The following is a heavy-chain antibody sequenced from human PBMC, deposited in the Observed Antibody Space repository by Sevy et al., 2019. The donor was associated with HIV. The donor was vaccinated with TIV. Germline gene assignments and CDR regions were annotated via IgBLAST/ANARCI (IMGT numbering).Heavy chain of an antibody. J-gene: IGHJ4*02. CDR1: GHTFTTFS. D-gene: IGHD1-26*01. CDR2: INPSGGST. V-gene: IGHV1-46*03. Sequence: AAVKVSCKASGHTFTTFSLHWVGQAPGQGLEWMGIINPSGGSTTYAQKFQGRLIMTRDMSTSTVYMELSSLRSEDTAVYDCPSGGIWDYWGQGTMVTVSS. CDR3: PSGGIWDY.